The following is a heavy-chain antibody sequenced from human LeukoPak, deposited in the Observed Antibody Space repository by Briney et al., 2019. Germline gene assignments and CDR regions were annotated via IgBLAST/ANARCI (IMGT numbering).Heavy chain of an antibody. CDR1: GFTFSSYS. V-gene: IGHV3-21*01. CDR2: ISSSSSYI. J-gene: IGHJ3*02. CDR3: AREGSGPWAFDI. Sequence: GGSLRLSCAASGFTFSSYSMNWVRQAPGKGLEWVSSISSSSSYIYYADSVKGRFTISRDNAKNSLYLQMNSLRAEDTAVYYCAREGSGPWAFDIWGQGTMVTVSS.